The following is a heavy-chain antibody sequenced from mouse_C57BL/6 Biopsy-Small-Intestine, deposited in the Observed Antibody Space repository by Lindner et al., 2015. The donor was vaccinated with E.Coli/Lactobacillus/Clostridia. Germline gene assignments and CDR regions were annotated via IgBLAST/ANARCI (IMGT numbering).Heavy chain of an antibody. CDR3: ATDRGNSSTWPVAFVY. J-gene: IGHJ4*01. Sequence: SVKVSCKTSGYTFTGFYMHWVRQAPGQGLEWMGWINPDTGATKYAQKSQVRVTMTRDTSMSTIYMELSDLRSDDTAVYYCATDRGNSSTWPVAFVYWGQGTLVTVSS. CDR2: INPDTGAT. CDR1: GYTFTGFY. D-gene: IGHD3-2*01. V-gene: IGHV1-84*02.